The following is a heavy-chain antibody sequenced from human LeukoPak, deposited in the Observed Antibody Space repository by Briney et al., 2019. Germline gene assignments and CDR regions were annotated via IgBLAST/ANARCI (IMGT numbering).Heavy chain of an antibody. CDR2: IFHSGHI. J-gene: IGHJ3*02. CDR1: GGSVASPNW. Sequence: SGTLSLTCTISGGSVASPNWWTWVRQPPGKGLEWIGQIFHSGHISYNPSLESRVTISVDKSKNQFSLRLNSVTAADTAVYYCARIVGAHLPGIWGQGTMVTVSS. V-gene: IGHV4-4*02. D-gene: IGHD1-26*01. CDR3: ARIVGAHLPGI.